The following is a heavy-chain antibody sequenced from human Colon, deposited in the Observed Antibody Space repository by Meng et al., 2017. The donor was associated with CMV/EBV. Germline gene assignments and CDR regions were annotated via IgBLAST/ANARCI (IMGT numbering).Heavy chain of an antibody. Sequence: GESLKISCAASGFTFSSYWMSWFRQAPGKGLEWVSSISSSSSYIYYADSVKGRFTISRDNAKNSLYLQMNSLRAEDTAVYYCAVIGGCSSTSCSVPGNWFDPWGQGTLVTVSS. CDR3: AVIGGCSSTSCSVPGNWFDP. CDR2: ISSSSSYI. D-gene: IGHD2-2*01. J-gene: IGHJ5*02. CDR1: GFTFSSYW. V-gene: IGHV3-21*01.